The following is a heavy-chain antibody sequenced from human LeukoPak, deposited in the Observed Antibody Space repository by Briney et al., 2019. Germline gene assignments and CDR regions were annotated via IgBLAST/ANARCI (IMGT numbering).Heavy chain of an antibody. V-gene: IGHV3-7*01. Sequence: AGGSLRLSCAASGFTFSSYWMSWVRQAPGKGLEWVAIMNQDGSEKYYVDSVKGRFTISRDNAKNSLYLQMNNLRAEDTAVYYCARGGELLRPADYWGQGTLVTVSS. CDR1: GFTFSSYW. CDR3: ARGGELLRPADY. J-gene: IGHJ4*02. D-gene: IGHD1-26*01. CDR2: MNQDGSEK.